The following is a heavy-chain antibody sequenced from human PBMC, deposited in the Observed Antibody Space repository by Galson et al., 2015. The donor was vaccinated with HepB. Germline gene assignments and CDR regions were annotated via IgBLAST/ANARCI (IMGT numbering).Heavy chain of an antibody. J-gene: IGHJ4*02. CDR1: GSTFTSYA. D-gene: IGHD2-15*01. Sequence: SVKVSCKASGSTFTSYAMNWVRQAPGQGLEWMGWINTNTGNPTYAQGFTGRFVFSLDTSVSTAYLQISSLKAVDTAVYYCARGGGRDVYYFDYWGQGTLVTVSS. CDR3: ARGGGRDVYYFDY. CDR2: INTNTGNP. V-gene: IGHV7-4-1*02.